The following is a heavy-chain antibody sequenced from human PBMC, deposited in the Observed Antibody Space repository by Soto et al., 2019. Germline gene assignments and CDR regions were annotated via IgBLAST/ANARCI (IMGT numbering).Heavy chain of an antibody. Sequence: PGESLKISCKGSGYRFANYWIGWVRQMPGKGLEWMGVIYPGDSDTRYSPSFQGQVTISADKSISTAYLQWSSLKASDTAIYYCARGVPQYQYYGMDVWGQGTTVTVSS. CDR1: GYRFANYW. CDR3: ARGVPQYQYYGMDV. D-gene: IGHD4-4*01. V-gene: IGHV5-51*01. CDR2: IYPGDSDT. J-gene: IGHJ6*02.